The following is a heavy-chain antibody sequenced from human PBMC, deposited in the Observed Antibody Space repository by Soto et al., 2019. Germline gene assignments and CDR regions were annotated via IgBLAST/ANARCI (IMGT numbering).Heavy chain of an antibody. CDR1: GFTFSEYA. Sequence: GGSLRLSCTTSGFTFSEYAMTWFRQAPGKGLEWVGFIRAKDFGEATDYAASVRGRFSISRDDSNSIAYLQMNGLKTEDTAIYYCTRGRQTTLDYWGQGTLVTVSS. V-gene: IGHV3-49*03. J-gene: IGHJ4*02. CDR2: IRAKDFGEAT. CDR3: TRGRQTTLDY.